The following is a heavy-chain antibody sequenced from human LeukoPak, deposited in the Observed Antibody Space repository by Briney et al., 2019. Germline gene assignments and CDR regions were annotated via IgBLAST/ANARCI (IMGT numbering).Heavy chain of an antibody. CDR1: GFTFSSYA. V-gene: IGHV3-30-3*01. J-gene: IGHJ4*02. Sequence: GRSLRLSCAASGFTFSSYAMHWVRQAPGKGLEWVAVISYDGSNKYYADSVKGRFTISRDNAKNSLYLQMNSLRAEDTAVYYCAREERLRWTAYWGQGTLVTVSS. CDR3: AREERLRWTAY. CDR2: ISYDGSNK. D-gene: IGHD4-23*01.